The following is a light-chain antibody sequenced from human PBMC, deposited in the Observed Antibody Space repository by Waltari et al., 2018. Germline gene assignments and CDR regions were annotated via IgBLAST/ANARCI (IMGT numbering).Light chain of an antibody. CDR2: DNS. V-gene: IGKV3-11*01. CDR1: QNGGNY. Sequence: EIVLTQSPATLSLSPGEGATLSCRASQNGGNYLAWYQQKPGQAPRLLIYDNSNRATGNPARFSGSGSGTDFTLTISGLEPEDFAVYYCQHRSNWPLNFGGGTKVEIK. CDR3: QHRSNWPLN. J-gene: IGKJ4*01.